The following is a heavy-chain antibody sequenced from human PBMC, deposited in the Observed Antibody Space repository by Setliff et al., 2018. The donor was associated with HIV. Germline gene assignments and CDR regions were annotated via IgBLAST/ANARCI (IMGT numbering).Heavy chain of an antibody. CDR1: GASISSHF. CDR2: INPSGIT. V-gene: IGHV4-4*07. J-gene: IGHJ4*01. CDR3: ARSAAGTLGH. Sequence: PSETLSLTCTVSGASISSHFWSWIRQPAGKGLEWIGRINPSGITNYNPSLKSRVTISADASKNQFSLNLTSVTAADTALYYCARSAAGTLGHWGHGNLVTVSS. D-gene: IGHD6-13*01.